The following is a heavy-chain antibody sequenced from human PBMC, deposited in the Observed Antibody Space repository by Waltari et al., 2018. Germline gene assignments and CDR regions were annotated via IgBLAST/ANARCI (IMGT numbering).Heavy chain of an antibody. CDR3: ARVAGDYYYYYYMDV. D-gene: IGHD3-10*01. Sequence: QLQLQESGSGLVKPSQTLSLTCAVSGGSISSGGYSWSWIRQPPGKGLGAMWYILHWGSSHYNPSLQSRVTISVDRSKNQFSLKLSSVTAADTAVYYCARVAGDYYYYYYMDVWGKGTTVTVSS. V-gene: IGHV4-30-2*01. J-gene: IGHJ6*03. CDR1: GGSISSGGYS. CDR2: ILHWGSS.